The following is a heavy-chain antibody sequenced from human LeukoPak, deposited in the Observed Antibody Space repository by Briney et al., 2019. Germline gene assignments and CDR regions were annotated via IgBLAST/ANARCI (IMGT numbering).Heavy chain of an antibody. J-gene: IGHJ4*02. V-gene: IGHV4-38-2*02. CDR2: IYHSGST. CDR3: VTRPMATTPTLDY. Sequence: SETLSLTCTVSGYSTSSGYYWGWIRQPPGKGLEWIGSIYHSGSTYYNPSLKSRVTISVDTSKNQFSLKLSSVTAADTAVYYCVTRPMATTPTLDYWGQGTLVTVSS. CDR1: GYSTSSGYY. D-gene: IGHD5-24*01.